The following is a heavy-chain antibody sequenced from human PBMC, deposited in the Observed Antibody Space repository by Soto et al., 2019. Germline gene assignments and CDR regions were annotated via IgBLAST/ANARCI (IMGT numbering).Heavy chain of an antibody. Sequence: GASVKVSFKASGYTFTTYAMHWVRQAPGQGLEWMGWINAGNGNIKYSQKFQDRVTITRDTSASTAYMELSSLKSEDTAVYYCARDRFTLGRSTWYFDSWGQGTLVTVSS. CDR1: GYTFTTYA. V-gene: IGHV1-3*01. D-gene: IGHD2-15*01. J-gene: IGHJ4*02. CDR2: INAGNGNI. CDR3: ARDRFTLGRSTWYFDS.